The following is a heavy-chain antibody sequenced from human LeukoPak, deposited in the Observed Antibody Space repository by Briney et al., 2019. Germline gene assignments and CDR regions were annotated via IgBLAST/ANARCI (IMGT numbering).Heavy chain of an antibody. CDR3: VHRTSVTSVDH. J-gene: IGHJ4*02. CDR2: IYGNDDK. V-gene: IGHV2-5*01. D-gene: IGHD4-17*01. Sequence: SGPTLVKPTQTLTLTCTFSGFSLNTNAVVVGWVRQPPGQALEWLTFIYGNDDKRYSPSLESRLTITKDTSKNQVLLTMTDMDYVDTATYYCVHRTSVTSVDHWGQGTLVTVSS. CDR1: GFSLNTNAVV.